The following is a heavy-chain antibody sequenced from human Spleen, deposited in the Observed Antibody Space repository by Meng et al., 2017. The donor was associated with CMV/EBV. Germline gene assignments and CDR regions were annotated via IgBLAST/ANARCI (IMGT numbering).Heavy chain of an antibody. CDR3: ARSEYASPFDL. D-gene: IGHD6-6*01. CDR1: GFTFSSYE. Sequence: GGSLRLSCAASGFTFSSYEMNWVRQAPGKGLEWVSYISSSCSTIYYADSVKGRFTISRDNAKNTLYLQMNSLRAEDTAVYFCARSEYASPFDLWGQGTLVTVSS. CDR2: ISSSCSTI. V-gene: IGHV3-48*03. J-gene: IGHJ4*02.